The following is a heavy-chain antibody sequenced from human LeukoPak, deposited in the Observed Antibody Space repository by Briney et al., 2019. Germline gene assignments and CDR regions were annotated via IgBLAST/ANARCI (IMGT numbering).Heavy chain of an antibody. Sequence: GESLKISCKHSEYSFPNYCVGWVRQMPGKGLEWMGIIYPGDSDTRYSPSFQGQVTISADKSITTAYLQWSSLKASDTAMYYCARSPNYDSLFDYWGQGTLVTVSS. CDR1: EYSFPNYC. V-gene: IGHV5-51*01. J-gene: IGHJ4*02. CDR2: IYPGDSDT. CDR3: ARSPNYDSLFDY. D-gene: IGHD3-22*01.